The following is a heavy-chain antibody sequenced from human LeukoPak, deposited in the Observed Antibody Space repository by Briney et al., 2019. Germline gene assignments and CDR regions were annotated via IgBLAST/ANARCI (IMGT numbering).Heavy chain of an antibody. V-gene: IGHV4-59*01. J-gene: IGHJ5*02. CDR2: IHNSGST. D-gene: IGHD2-15*01. Sequence: PSETLSLTCSVSDGSISNYYWSWIRQPPGRGLEWIGHIHNSGSTNYNPSLKSRVTISGDTSKRQFSLRLTSVTAADTAVYYCARTVVARFDPWGQGILVTVSS. CDR1: DGSISNYY. CDR3: ARTVVARFDP.